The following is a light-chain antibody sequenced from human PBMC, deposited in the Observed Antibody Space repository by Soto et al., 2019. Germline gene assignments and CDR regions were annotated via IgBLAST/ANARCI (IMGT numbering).Light chain of an antibody. CDR1: SCDVGDYDF. J-gene: IGLJ7*01. CDR3: CSYAGGHTWV. CDR2: DVS. V-gene: IGLV2-11*01. Sequence: QSVLTQPRSVSGSPGQSVTISCTGTSCDVGDYDFVSWYRQHPDKVPKVIIYDVSARPSGVPDRFSGSKSGNTASLTISGLQAEDEAVYYCCSYAGGHTWVFGGGTQLTVL.